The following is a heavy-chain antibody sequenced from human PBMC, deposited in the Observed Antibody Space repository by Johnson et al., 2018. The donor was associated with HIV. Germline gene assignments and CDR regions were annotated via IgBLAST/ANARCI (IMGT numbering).Heavy chain of an antibody. J-gene: IGHJ3*02. D-gene: IGHD5-18*01. V-gene: IGHV3-13*01. Sequence: TGNGLEWVSTIGTKGDTYYPDSVKGRFFISRENAKNSLYLQMNSLRAGDTAVYYCARDTAMVHDAFDIWGQGTMVTVSS. CDR2: IGTKGDT. CDR3: ARDTAMVHDAFDI.